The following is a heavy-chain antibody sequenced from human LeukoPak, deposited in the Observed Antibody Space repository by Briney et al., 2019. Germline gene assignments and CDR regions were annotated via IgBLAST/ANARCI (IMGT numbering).Heavy chain of an antibody. Sequence: SETLSLTCAVYGGSFSGYYWSWIRQPPGKGLEWIGSIYYSGSTYYNPSLKSRVTISVDTSKNQFSLKLSSVTAADTAVYYCASPTTVVTDLKSVFDIWGQGTMVTVSS. J-gene: IGHJ3*02. CDR1: GGSFSGYY. D-gene: IGHD4-23*01. CDR2: IYYSGST. V-gene: IGHV4-34*01. CDR3: ASPTTVVTDLKSVFDI.